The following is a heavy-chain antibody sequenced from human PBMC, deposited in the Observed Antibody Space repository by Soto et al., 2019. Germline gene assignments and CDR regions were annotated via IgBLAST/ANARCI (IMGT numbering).Heavy chain of an antibody. CDR3: AKDHYDSIRPATHP. Sequence: GGSLRLSCAASGFTFSSYAMSWVRHAPGKGLEWVSAISGSGGSTYYADSVKGRFTISRDNSKNTLYLQMNSLRAEDTAVYYCAKDHYDSIRPATHPWCQGTVVTISS. D-gene: IGHD3-22*01. CDR1: GFTFSSYA. CDR2: ISGSGGST. J-gene: IGHJ5*02. V-gene: IGHV3-23*01.